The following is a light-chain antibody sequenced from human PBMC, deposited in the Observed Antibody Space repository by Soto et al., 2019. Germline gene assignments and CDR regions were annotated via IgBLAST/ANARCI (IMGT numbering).Light chain of an antibody. J-gene: IGKJ2*01. V-gene: IGKV3-20*01. Sequence: EIVLTQSPGTLSLSPGERATLSCRASQSVSSTYLAWYQQKPGQAPRLLIYGASNRATGIPDRFSGSGSGTDFSLTNSRLEPEDSAVYYCQQHGTSPPYTFGQGTKLEIK. CDR2: GAS. CDR3: QQHGTSPPYT. CDR1: QSVSSTY.